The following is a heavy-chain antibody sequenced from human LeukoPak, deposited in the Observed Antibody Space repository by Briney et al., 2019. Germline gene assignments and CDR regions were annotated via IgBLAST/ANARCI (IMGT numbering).Heavy chain of an antibody. J-gene: IGHJ4*02. CDR1: GGSFSGYY. CDR3: ARAIYCSGGSCYFDY. Sequence: SGTLSLTCAVYGGSFSGYYWSWIRQPPGKGLEWIGEINHSGSTNYNPSLKSRVTISVDTSKTQFSLKLSSVTAADTAVYYCARAIYCSGGSCYFDYWGQGTLVTVSS. V-gene: IGHV4-34*01. CDR2: INHSGST. D-gene: IGHD2-15*01.